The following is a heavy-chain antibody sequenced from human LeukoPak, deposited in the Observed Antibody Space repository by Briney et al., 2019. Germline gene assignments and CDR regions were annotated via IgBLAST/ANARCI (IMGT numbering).Heavy chain of an antibody. V-gene: IGHV1-46*01. CDR3: ARDLRGYSYYYGMDV. D-gene: IGHD5-12*01. CDR2: INPSGGST. Sequence: ASVRVSCKASGYTFTCYYMHWLRQAPGQGLEWMGIINPSGGSTSYAQKFQGRVTMTRDTSTSTVYMELSSLRSEDTAVYYCARDLRGYSYYYGMDVWGQGTTVTVPS. CDR1: GYTFTCYY. J-gene: IGHJ6*02.